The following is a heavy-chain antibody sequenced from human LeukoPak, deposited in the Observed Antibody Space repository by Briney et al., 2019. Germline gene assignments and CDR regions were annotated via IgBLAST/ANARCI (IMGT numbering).Heavy chain of an antibody. CDR1: GFTFSSYE. CDR2: ISSSGSTI. CDR3: AKDYTPYSSSWSWFDP. D-gene: IGHD6-13*01. J-gene: IGHJ5*02. V-gene: IGHV3-48*03. Sequence: GGSLRLSCAASGFTFSSYEMNWVRQAPGKGLEWVSYISSSGSTIYYADSVKGRFTISRDNAKNSLYLQMNSLRAEDTAVYYCAKDYTPYSSSWSWFDPWGQGTLVTVSS.